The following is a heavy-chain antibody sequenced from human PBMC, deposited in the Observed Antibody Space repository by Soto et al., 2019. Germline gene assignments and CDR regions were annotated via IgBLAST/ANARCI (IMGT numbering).Heavy chain of an antibody. CDR1: GFTFSDYY. CDR2: ISSSGSTI. J-gene: IGHJ4*02. Sequence: GGSLRLSCAASGFTFSDYYMSWIRQAPGKGLEWVSYISSSGSTIYYADSVKGRFTVSRDNAKNSLYLQMNSLRAEDTAVYYCARDGYCTNGVCYTGLFDYWGQGTLVTVSS. D-gene: IGHD2-8*01. CDR3: ARDGYCTNGVCYTGLFDY. V-gene: IGHV3-11*01.